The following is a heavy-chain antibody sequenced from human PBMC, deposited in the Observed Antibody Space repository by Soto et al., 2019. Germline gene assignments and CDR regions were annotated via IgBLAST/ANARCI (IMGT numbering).Heavy chain of an antibody. D-gene: IGHD3-9*01. CDR1: GDSVSGNSVA. CDR2: TYSRSKWYT. Sequence: SHTLSLTCAISGDSVSGNSVAWNWIRQSPSRGLEWLGRTYSRSKWYTDYALSFRMRITITPDTTKSIYSLDWQSVTPHDTAVYFCVRERCLTGDYTGLIGFDLWGHGTLVTVS. J-gene: IGHJ4*01. V-gene: IGHV6-1*01. CDR3: VRERCLTGDYTGLIGFDL.